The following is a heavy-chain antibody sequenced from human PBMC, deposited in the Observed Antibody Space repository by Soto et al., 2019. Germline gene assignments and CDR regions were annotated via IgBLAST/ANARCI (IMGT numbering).Heavy chain of an antibody. J-gene: IGHJ6*02. CDR2: IYWDDDK. V-gene: IGHV2-5*02. CDR3: TLRRLASPSGAMDV. Sequence: QITLKESGPTLVKPTQTLTLTCTFSGFSLTTSGVGVGWIRQPPGKALEWLAFIYWDDDKRYSPSLKTRLTLPKDTSKKRVVLTMTTMDPVDTATYYCTLRRLASPSGAMDVWGQGTTVTVSS. D-gene: IGHD1-26*01. CDR1: GFSLTTSGVG.